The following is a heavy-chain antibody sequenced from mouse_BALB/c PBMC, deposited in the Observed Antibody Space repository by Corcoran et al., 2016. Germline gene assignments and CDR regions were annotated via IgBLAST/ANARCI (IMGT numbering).Heavy chain of an antibody. CDR3: VREVPGGYPFDY. CDR2: IYPFKDVT. CDR1: GYTFTSYV. V-gene: IGHV1S136*01. Sequence: EVQLQQSGPELVKPGASVKMSCKASGYTFTSYVMHWVKLKPGQGLEWIGYIYPFKDVTKYNENFKGKATLTSDKSSSTAYMVLSSLTSEDSAVYYCVREVPGGYPFDYWGQGTTLTVSS. D-gene: IGHD2-2*01. J-gene: IGHJ2*01.